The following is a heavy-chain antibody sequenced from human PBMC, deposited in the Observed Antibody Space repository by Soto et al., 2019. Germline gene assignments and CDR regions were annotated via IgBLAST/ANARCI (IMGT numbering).Heavy chain of an antibody. CDR2: IYHSGST. D-gene: IGHD6-6*01. V-gene: IGHV4-4*02. CDR1: GGSISSSNW. CDR3: AREPIAASRVDYYYGMDV. J-gene: IGHJ6*02. Sequence: SETLSLTCAVSGGSISSSNWWSWVRQPPGKGLEWIGEIYHSGSTNYNPSLKSRVTISVDKSKNQFSLKLSSVTAADTAVYYCAREPIAASRVDYYYGMDVWGQGTTVTVSS.